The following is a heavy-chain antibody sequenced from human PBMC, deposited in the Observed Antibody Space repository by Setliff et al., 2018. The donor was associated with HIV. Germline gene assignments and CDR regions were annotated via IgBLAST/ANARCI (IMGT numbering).Heavy chain of an antibody. D-gene: IGHD6-19*01. V-gene: IGHV1-18*01. J-gene: IGHJ5*02. CDR3: ARGIAVEGWFDP. CDR1: GYTFTSYG. CDR2: ISAYNGNT. Sequence: ASVKVSCKASGYTFTSYGISWVRQALGQGLGWMGWISAYNGNTNYAQKLQGRVTMTTDTSTSTAYMELRSLRSDDTAVYYCARGIAVEGWFDPWGQGTLVTVSS.